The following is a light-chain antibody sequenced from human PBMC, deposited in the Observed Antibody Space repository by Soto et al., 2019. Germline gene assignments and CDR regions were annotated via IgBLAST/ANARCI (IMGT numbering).Light chain of an antibody. V-gene: IGLV2-14*01. CDR3: SSYTV. J-gene: IGLJ2*01. CDR2: EVS. CDR1: SSDVGGYNY. Sequence: QSVLTQPASVSGSPGQSITISCTGTSSDVGGYNYVSWYQQHPGKAPKLMIYEVSNRPSGVSNRLSGSKSGNTASLTISGLQAEDEADYYCSSYTVFGGGTKLTVL.